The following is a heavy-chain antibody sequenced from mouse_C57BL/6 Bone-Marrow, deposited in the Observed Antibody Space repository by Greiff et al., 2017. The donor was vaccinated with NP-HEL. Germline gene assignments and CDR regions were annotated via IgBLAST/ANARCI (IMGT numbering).Heavy chain of an antibody. CDR2: IYPGDGDT. J-gene: IGHJ3*01. D-gene: IGHD1-1*01. V-gene: IGHV1-82*01. CDR3: ALYGSSPWFAY. Sequence: VKLMESGPELVKPGASVKISCKASGYAFSSSWMNWVKQRPGKGLEWIGRIYPGDGDTKYNGKFKGKATLTADKSSSTAYMQLSSLTSDDSAVYFCALYGSSPWFAYWGQGTLVTVSA. CDR1: GYAFSSSW.